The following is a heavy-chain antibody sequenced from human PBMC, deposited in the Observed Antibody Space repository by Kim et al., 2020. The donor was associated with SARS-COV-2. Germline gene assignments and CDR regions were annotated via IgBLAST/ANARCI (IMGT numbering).Heavy chain of an antibody. D-gene: IGHD6-13*01. CDR1: GFTFSSYE. J-gene: IGHJ6*02. CDR2: ISSSGSTI. Sequence: GGSLRLSCAASGFTFSSYEMNWVRQAPGKGLEWVSYISSSGSTIYYADSVKGRFTISRDNAKNSLYLQMNSLRAEDTAVYYCARGPYSSSYNYYGMDVGGQGTTVTVPS. CDR3: ARGPYSSSYNYYGMDV. V-gene: IGHV3-48*03.